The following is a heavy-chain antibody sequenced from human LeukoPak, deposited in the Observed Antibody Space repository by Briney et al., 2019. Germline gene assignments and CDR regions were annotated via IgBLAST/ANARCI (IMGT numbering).Heavy chain of an antibody. V-gene: IGHV3-21*01. CDR3: AELGITMIGGV. D-gene: IGHD3-10*02. CDR1: GFTFSSSA. CDR2: ISSSSSYI. Sequence: GGSLRLSCAASGFTFSSSAMSWVRQAPGKGLEWVSSISSSSSYIYYADSVKGRFTISRDNAKNSLYLQMNSLRAEDTAVYYRAELGITMIGGVWGKGTTVTISS. J-gene: IGHJ6*04.